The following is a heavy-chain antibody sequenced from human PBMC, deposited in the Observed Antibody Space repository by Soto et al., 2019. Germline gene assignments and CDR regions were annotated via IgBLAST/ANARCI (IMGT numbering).Heavy chain of an antibody. Sequence: ASVKVSCKASGYTFTSYYMHWVRQAPGQGLEWMGIINPSGGSTSYAQKFQGRVTMTRDTSTSTVYMELSSLRSEDTAVYYCARESSLDRYDSSGYYYYYXMDGWGQGTTVTVSS. CDR3: ARESSLDRYDSSGYYYYYXMDG. CDR1: GYTFTSYY. D-gene: IGHD3-22*01. V-gene: IGHV1-46*01. CDR2: INPSGGST. J-gene: IGHJ6*02.